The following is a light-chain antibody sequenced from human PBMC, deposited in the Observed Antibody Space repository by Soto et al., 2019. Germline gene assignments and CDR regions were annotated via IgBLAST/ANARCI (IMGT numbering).Light chain of an antibody. V-gene: IGLV2-14*03. CDR3: SSYSGSGTLVV. CDR1: SRDIGGYNY. Sequence: QSALTQPDSVSGSPGQSITISCTGTSRDIGGYNYVSWYQQYPGKAPKLLIYDVSDRPSGVSSRFSGSKSGNTASLTISGLQAEDEGVYYCSSYSGSGTLVVFGGGTKLTVL. J-gene: IGLJ2*01. CDR2: DVS.